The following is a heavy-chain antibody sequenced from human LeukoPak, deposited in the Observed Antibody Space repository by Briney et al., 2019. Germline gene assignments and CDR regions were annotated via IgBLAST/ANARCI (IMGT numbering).Heavy chain of an antibody. V-gene: IGHV1-8*03. D-gene: IGHD6-6*01. J-gene: IGHJ5*02. Sequence: ASVKVSCKASGYTFTSYDINWVRQATGQGLEWMGWMNPNSGNTGYAQKFQGRVTITRNTSISPAYMELSSLRSEDTAVYYCARVRYPFQFPLVNWFDPWGQGTLVTVSS. CDR3: ARVRYPFQFPLVNWFDP. CDR2: MNPNSGNT. CDR1: GYTFTSYD.